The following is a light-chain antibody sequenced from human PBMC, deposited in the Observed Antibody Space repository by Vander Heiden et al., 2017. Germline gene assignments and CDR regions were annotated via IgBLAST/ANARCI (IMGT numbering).Light chain of an antibody. Sequence: DIQMTQSPATLSASVGDRVTITCRASQSISSWLAWYQQKPGKAPKLLIYDASSLESGVPSTFSGSGSGTEFTLTISSLQPDDFATYYCHQDKSYPVTFGPGTKLEIK. CDR1: QSISSW. V-gene: IGKV1-5*01. J-gene: IGKJ2*01. CDR3: HQDKSYPVT. CDR2: DAS.